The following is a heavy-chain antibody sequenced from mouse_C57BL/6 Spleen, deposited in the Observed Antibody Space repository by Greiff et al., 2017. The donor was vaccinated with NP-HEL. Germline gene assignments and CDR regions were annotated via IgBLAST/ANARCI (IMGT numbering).Heavy chain of an antibody. Sequence: VQLQQSGPELVKPGASVKISCKASGYAFSSSWMNWVKQKPGKGLEWIGRIYPGDGDTNYNGKFKGKATLTADKSSSTAYMQLSSLTSEDSAVYFCARSGLKGWYFDVWGTGTTVTVSS. D-gene: IGHD3-1*01. V-gene: IGHV1-82*01. CDR2: IYPGDGDT. CDR1: GYAFSSSW. J-gene: IGHJ1*03. CDR3: ARSGLKGWYFDV.